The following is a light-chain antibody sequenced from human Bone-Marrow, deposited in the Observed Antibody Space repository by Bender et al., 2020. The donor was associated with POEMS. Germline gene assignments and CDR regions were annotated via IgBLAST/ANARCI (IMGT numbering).Light chain of an antibody. CDR2: DVN. Sequence: QSALTQPRSVSGSPGQSVTISCTGTSSNVGGYDYVSWFQQHPGRAPKLLIYDVNNRPSGVSNRFSGSKSGNTASLTISGLRAEDEADYYCSSYTSTTTLVFGTGTKVT. CDR3: SSYTSTTTLV. V-gene: IGLV2-14*01. J-gene: IGLJ1*01. CDR1: SSNVGGYDY.